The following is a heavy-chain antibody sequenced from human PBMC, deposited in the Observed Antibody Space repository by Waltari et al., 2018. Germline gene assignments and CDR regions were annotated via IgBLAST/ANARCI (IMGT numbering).Heavy chain of an antibody. CDR3: AKVGLLWFGELSSYFDY. J-gene: IGHJ4*02. CDR1: GFNFSSYA. D-gene: IGHD3-10*01. CDR2: ISGSGGST. V-gene: IGHV3-23*01. Sequence: EVQLLESGGGLVQPGGSMRLSCSASGFNFSSYAMSWVRQASGKGLEWVSAISGSGGSTYYADSVKGRFTISRDNSKNTLYLQMNSLRAEDTAVYYCAKVGLLWFGELSSYFDYWGQGTLVTVSS.